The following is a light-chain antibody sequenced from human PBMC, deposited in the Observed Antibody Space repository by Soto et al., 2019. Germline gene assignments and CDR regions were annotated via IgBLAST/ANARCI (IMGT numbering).Light chain of an antibody. V-gene: IGKV3-11*01. CDR1: QSVSSS. CDR2: DAS. CDR3: QQRSDWHLLWT. Sequence: EIVLTQSPATLSLSPGERATLSCRASQSVSSSLAWYQQKRGQAPRLLIYDASNRATGIQARFRSSWSGTEITVGVCRLQSQYFAVYYCQQRSDWHLLWTFGGGTKVEIK. J-gene: IGKJ4*01.